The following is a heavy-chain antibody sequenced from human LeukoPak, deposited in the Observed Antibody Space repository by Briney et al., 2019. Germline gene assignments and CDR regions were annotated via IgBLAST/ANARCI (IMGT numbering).Heavy chain of an antibody. CDR2: IIPIFGTT. J-gene: IGHJ4*02. CDR1: GGTFSNYA. D-gene: IGHD3-22*01. V-gene: IGHV1-69*05. CDR3: ARGGEASYYDTSGYYLYYY. Sequence: SVKVSCKASGGTFSNYAISWVRQAPGQGLEWMGRIIPIFGTTNYAQKFQGRVTITTDESTSTAYMELSSLRSEDTAVYYCARGGEASYYDTSGYYLYYYWGQGTLVTVSS.